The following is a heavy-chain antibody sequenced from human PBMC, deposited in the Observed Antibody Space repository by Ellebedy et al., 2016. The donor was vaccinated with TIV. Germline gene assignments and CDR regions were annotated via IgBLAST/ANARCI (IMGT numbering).Heavy chain of an antibody. V-gene: IGHV5-10-1*01. Sequence: GESLKISCKGSGYSFTSYWISWVRQMPGKGLEWMGRIDPSDSYTNYSPSFQGHVTISADKSISTAYLQWSSLKASDTAMYYCMVRGRDDAFDIWGQGTMVTVSS. CDR1: GYSFTSYW. CDR2: IDPSDSYT. CDR3: MVRGRDDAFDI. D-gene: IGHD3-10*01. J-gene: IGHJ3*02.